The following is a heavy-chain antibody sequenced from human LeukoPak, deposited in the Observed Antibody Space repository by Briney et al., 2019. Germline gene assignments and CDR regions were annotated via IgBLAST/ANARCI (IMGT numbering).Heavy chain of an antibody. V-gene: IGHV4-34*01. CDR3: AICDSSGYYLE. J-gene: IGHJ4*02. D-gene: IGHD3-22*01. CDR1: GGSFSGYY. CDR2: INHSGST. Sequence: PSETLSLTCAVYGGSFSGYYWSWIRQPPGKGLEWIGEINHSGSTNYNPSLKSRVTISADTSENQFSLKLSSVTAADTAVYYCAICDSSGYYLEWGQGTLVTVSS.